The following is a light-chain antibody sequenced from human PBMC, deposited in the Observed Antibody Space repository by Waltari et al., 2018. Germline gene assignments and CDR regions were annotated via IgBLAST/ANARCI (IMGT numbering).Light chain of an antibody. CDR1: QRISSW. CDR2: KAS. CDR3: QQYNSYSPSLT. Sequence: DIQMTQSPSTLSASVGARVTITCRASQRISSWLAWYQQKPGKAPKLLIYKASSLESGVPSRFSGSVSGTEFTLTISSLQPDDFATYYCQQYNSYSPSLTFGGGTKVEIK. V-gene: IGKV1-5*03. J-gene: IGKJ4*01.